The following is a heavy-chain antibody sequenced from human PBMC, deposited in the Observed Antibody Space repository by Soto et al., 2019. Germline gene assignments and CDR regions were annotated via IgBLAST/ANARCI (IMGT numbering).Heavy chain of an antibody. J-gene: IGHJ4*02. D-gene: IGHD6-13*01. CDR3: ASFEIIAAYYFDY. CDR2: IYYSGST. V-gene: IGHV4-39*01. CDR1: GGSISSSSYY. Sequence: QLQLQESGPGLVKPSETLSLPCTVSGGSISSSSYYWGWIRQPPGKGLEWIGSIYYSGSTYYNPSLKSRVTISVDTSKNHFSLKLSSVTAADTAVYYCASFEIIAAYYFDYWGQGTLVTVSS.